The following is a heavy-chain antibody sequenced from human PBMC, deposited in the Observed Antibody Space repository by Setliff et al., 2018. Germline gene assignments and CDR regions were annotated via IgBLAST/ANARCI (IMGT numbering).Heavy chain of an antibody. Sequence: SETLSLTCTVSGGPFSGASIWSWIRQPPGKGLEFIGYVYYSGTAKYDPSLESRAIMSVDASKNQISLKLNTVTAADTAVYYCAKGGTYRYFDFWGQGALVTVSS. J-gene: IGHJ4*02. CDR2: VYYSGTA. D-gene: IGHD1-26*01. CDR3: AKGGTYRYFDF. CDR1: GGPFSGAS. V-gene: IGHV4-59*01.